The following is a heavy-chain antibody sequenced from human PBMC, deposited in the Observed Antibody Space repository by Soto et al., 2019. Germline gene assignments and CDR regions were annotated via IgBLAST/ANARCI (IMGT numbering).Heavy chain of an antibody. Sequence: EVPLVESGGGLVQPGGSLRLSCAASGFTVSSNYMSWVRQAPGKGLEWVSVIYSGGSTYYADSVKGRFTISRHNSKNTLYLQMNSLRAEDTAVYYCARDVGSGESHGMDVWGQGTTVTVSS. D-gene: IGHD3-10*01. CDR2: IYSGGST. CDR1: GFTVSSNY. J-gene: IGHJ6*02. CDR3: ARDVGSGESHGMDV. V-gene: IGHV3-53*04.